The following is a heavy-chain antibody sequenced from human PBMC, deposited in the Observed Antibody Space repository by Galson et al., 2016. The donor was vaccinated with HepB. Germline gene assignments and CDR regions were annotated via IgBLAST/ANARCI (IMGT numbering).Heavy chain of an antibody. CDR3: ARDRHMVRGVINSRFDY. D-gene: IGHD3-10*01. J-gene: IGHJ4*02. Sequence: SVKVSCKASGYTFPSYGIQWVRQAPGQRHEWMGWTNAGNGNRKYSQKFQGRVTITRDTSASTVYMELSSLRSEDTAVYYCARDRHMVRGVINSRFDYWGQGTLVTVSS. CDR1: GYTFPSYG. V-gene: IGHV1-3*01. CDR2: TNAGNGNR.